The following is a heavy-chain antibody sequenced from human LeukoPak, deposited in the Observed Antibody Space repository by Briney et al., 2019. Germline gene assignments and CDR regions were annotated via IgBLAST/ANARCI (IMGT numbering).Heavy chain of an antibody. CDR3: ARAMGATTDFDY. V-gene: IGHV4-4*07. CDR2: IYGSGSS. J-gene: IGHJ4*02. Sequence: SETLSLTCTVSGGSISSSYLNWIRQPAGKGLEWIGLIYGSGSSNYNPSLKSRVTMSTHKSKKQFSLKLSSVSAADTAVYYCARAMGATTDFDYWGQGTLVTVSS. D-gene: IGHD1-26*01. CDR1: GGSISSSY.